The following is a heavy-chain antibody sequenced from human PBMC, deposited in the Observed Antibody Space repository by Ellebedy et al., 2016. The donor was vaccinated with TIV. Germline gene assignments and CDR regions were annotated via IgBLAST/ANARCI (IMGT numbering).Heavy chain of an antibody. D-gene: IGHD5-18*01. CDR1: GGSISSGGYY. CDR3: ARDAGYSYGYCFDD. Sequence: SETLSLTXTVSGGSISSGGYYWSWIRQPPGKGLEWIGYIYYSGSTNYNPSLKSRVTISVDTSKNQFSLKLSSVTAADTAVYYCARDAGYSYGYCFDDWGQGTLVTVSS. CDR2: IYYSGST. J-gene: IGHJ4*02. V-gene: IGHV4-61*08.